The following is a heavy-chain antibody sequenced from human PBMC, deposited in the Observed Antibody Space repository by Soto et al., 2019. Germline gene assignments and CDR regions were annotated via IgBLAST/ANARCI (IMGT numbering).Heavy chain of an antibody. CDR1: GYTFTSYY. D-gene: IGHD2-2*03. J-gene: IGHJ6*02. V-gene: IGHV1-46*01. CDR3: ARGRGYCSSTSCYYYYYYGMDV. CDR2: INPSGGST. Sequence: QVQLVQSGAEVKKPGASVKVSCKASGYTFTSYYMHWVRQAPGQGLEWMGIINPSGGSTCYAQKCQGRVTMTRDTSTSTGYMELISLRSEDTAVYYCARGRGYCSSTSCYYYYYYGMDVWGQGTTVTVSS.